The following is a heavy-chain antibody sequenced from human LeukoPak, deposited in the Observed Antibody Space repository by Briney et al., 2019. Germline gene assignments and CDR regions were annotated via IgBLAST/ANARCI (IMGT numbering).Heavy chain of an antibody. CDR3: ARVGGLPGAEYFQH. Sequence: PSETLSLTCTVSGGSISSYYWSWIRQPPGKGLEWIGYIYYSGSTNYNPSLKSRVTISVDTSKNQFSLKLSSVTAADTAMYYCARVGGLPGAEYFQHWGQGTLVTVSS. V-gene: IGHV4-59*01. D-gene: IGHD2-15*01. J-gene: IGHJ1*01. CDR1: GGSISSYY. CDR2: IYYSGST.